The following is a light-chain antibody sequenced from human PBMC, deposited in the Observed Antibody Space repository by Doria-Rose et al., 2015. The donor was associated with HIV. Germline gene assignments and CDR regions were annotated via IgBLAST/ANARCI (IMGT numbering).Light chain of an antibody. Sequence: GDRVTITCQASQDINNYLNWYQQKPGKAPKLLIYDASNLETGVPSRFSGSGSGTDFTFTISSLQPEDIATYYCQQYDNLPLFTFGPGTKVEIK. V-gene: IGKV1-33*01. CDR1: QDINNY. J-gene: IGKJ3*01. CDR2: DAS. CDR3: QQYDNLPLFT.